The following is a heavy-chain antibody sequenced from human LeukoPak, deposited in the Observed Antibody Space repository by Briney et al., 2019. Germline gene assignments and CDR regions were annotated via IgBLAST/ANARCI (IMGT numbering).Heavy chain of an antibody. J-gene: IGHJ4*02. CDR2: IKSDGSSP. V-gene: IGHV3-74*01. CDR3: ARGGDSSNWYPGYFDY. Sequence: PGGSLRLSCAASGFTFSNYWMHWVRQAPGKGPVWVSRIKSDGSSPRFADSVQGRFTISRDNGKNTLYLQMNSLRAEDTAVYYCARGGDSSNWYPGYFDYWGQGALVTVSS. D-gene: IGHD6-13*01. CDR1: GFTFSNYW.